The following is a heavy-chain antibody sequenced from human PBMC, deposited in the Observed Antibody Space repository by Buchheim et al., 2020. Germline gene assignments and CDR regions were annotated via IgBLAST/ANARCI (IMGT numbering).Heavy chain of an antibody. Sequence: EVQLVESGGGLVQPGGSLRLSCAASGFTFSSYSMNWVRQAPGKGLEWVSYISGTNTIYYADSVKGRFTISRDNAKNSLYLQMNSPRAEDTAVYYCARGGHDLWSGAEGYWGLGT. D-gene: IGHD3-3*01. CDR2: ISGTNTI. CDR1: GFTFSSYS. V-gene: IGHV3-48*01. J-gene: IGHJ4*02. CDR3: ARGGHDLWSGAEGY.